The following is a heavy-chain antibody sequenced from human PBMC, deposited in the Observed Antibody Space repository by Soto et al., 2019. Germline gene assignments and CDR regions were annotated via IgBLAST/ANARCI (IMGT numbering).Heavy chain of an antibody. V-gene: IGHV3-21*01. D-gene: IGHD1-26*01. CDR1: GFTFSTYT. J-gene: IGHJ4*02. Sequence: EVQVVESGGDLVKPGGSLRLSCASSGFTFSTYTMNWVRQAPGKGLEWVSSINGRGNYIYYAESVKGRFTISRDNAKNSLYLQMDRLRAEDTALYYCVREDGIVGTNSAFDYWGLGALVTVSS. CDR2: INGRGNYI. CDR3: VREDGIVGTNSAFDY.